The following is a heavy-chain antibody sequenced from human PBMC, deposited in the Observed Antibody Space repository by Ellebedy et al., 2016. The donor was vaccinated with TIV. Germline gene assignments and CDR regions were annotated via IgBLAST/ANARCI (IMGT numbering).Heavy chain of an antibody. Sequence: GESLKISCAASGFTFSSYAMSWVRQAPGKGLEWVSAISGSGASPYYADSVKGRFTISRDNSKNTLYLQMNSLRAEDTAVYYCAKDAKYDNSAYFDYWGQGALVTVSS. CDR2: ISGSGASP. CDR1: GFTFSSYA. CDR3: AKDAKYDNSAYFDY. D-gene: IGHD3-22*01. V-gene: IGHV3-23*01. J-gene: IGHJ4*02.